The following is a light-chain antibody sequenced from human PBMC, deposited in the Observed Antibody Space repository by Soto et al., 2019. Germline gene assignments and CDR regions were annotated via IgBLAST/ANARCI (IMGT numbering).Light chain of an antibody. Sequence: ELVSTLSAVTLSVSPREGATLSCMASQSVSSKLAWYQQKPGQAPRLLIYGASTRATGIPARFSGSGSGTEFTLIISSLQSEDSAVYYCQLYNSLLWTFCHG. CDR3: QLYNSLLWT. V-gene: IGKV3-15*01. CDR1: QSVSSK. J-gene: IGKJ1*01. CDR2: GAS.